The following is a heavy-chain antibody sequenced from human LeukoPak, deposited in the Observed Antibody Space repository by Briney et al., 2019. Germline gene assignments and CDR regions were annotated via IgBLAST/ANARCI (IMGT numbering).Heavy chain of an antibody. D-gene: IGHD5/OR15-5a*01. J-gene: IGHJ5*02. Sequence: SETLSLTCTVSGGSISSYYWSWIRQPPGKGLEWIGYIYYSGSTNYNPSLKSRVTISVDTSKNQFSLKLSSVTAADTAVYYCARAECLPLSGYWFDPWGQGTLVTVSS. CDR1: GGSISSYY. CDR2: IYYSGST. CDR3: ARAECLPLSGYWFDP. V-gene: IGHV4-59*01.